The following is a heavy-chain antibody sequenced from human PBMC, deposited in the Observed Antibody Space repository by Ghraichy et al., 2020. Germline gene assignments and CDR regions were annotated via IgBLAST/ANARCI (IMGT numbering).Heavy chain of an antibody. CDR3: ARDMTDIVVVVAATVPWFDP. CDR1: GGTFSSYA. Sequence: SVKVSCKASGGTFSSYAISWVRQAPGQGLEWMGGIIPIFGTANYAQKFQGRVTITADESTSTAYMELNSLRSEDTAVYYCARDMTDIVVVVAATVPWFDPWGQGTLVTVSS. J-gene: IGHJ5*02. V-gene: IGHV1-69*13. D-gene: IGHD2-15*01. CDR2: IIPIFGTA.